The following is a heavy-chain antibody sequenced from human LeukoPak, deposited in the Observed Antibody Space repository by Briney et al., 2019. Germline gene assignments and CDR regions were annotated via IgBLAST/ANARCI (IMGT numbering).Heavy chain of an antibody. V-gene: IGHV3-11*04. CDR2: ISSSGSTI. Sequence: GGSLRLSCAASGFTFSDYYMSWIRQAPGKGLEWVSYISSSGSTIYYADSVKGRFTISRDNAKNSLYLQMNSLRAEDTAVYYCARETVVTNHYYYGMDVWGQGTTVTVSS. D-gene: IGHD4-23*01. CDR3: ARETVVTNHYYYGMDV. CDR1: GFTFSDYY. J-gene: IGHJ6*02.